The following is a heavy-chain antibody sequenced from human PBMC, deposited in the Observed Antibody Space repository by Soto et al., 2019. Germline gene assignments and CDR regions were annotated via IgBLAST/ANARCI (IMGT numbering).Heavy chain of an antibody. Sequence: EVQLVESGGGLVQPGGSLRLSCAASGFAFSNYWIHWVRQAPGKGLVWVSRMNSDGTSTSYADSVRGRFTISRDNAKNTLYLQMNSLRAEDTAVYYCTRSGDADYEQRDDAFDIWGQGTRVTVSS. V-gene: IGHV3-74*01. CDR3: TRSGDADYEQRDDAFDI. CDR1: GFAFSNYW. J-gene: IGHJ3*02. CDR2: MNSDGTST. D-gene: IGHD4-17*01.